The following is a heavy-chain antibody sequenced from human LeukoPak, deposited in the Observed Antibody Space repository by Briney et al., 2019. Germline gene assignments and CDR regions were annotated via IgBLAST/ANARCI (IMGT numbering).Heavy chain of an antibody. D-gene: IGHD3-9*01. CDR3: ARALLDYDILTGWSDY. CDR1: GYTFTSYG. V-gene: IGHV1-18*01. CDR2: ISAYNGNT. J-gene: IGHJ4*02. Sequence: ASVKVSCKASGYTFTSYGISWVRQAPGQGLEWMGWISAYNGNTNYAQKLQGRVTMTTDTSTSTAYMELRSLRSDDTAVYYCARALLDYDILTGWSDYWGQGTLVTVS.